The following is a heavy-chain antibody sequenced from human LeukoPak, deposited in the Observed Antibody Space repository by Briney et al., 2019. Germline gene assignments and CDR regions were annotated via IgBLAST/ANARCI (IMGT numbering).Heavy chain of an antibody. CDR3: ASQGFGELNY. CDR2: MYYRGSS. V-gene: IGHV4-59*01. Sequence: SETLSLTCTVSGGSISDSYWSWIRQPPGRGLEWIGYMYYRGSSNYNPSLKSRVTISVDTSKNQFSLKLSSVNAADTAVYYCASQGFGELNYWGQGTLVTVSS. CDR1: GGSISDSY. J-gene: IGHJ4*02. D-gene: IGHD3-10*01.